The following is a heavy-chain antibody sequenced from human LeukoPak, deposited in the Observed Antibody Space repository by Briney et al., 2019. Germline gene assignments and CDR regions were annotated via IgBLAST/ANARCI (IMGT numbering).Heavy chain of an antibody. D-gene: IGHD3-10*01. CDR1: GESLSNYH. Sequence: SETLSLTCAVYGESLSNYHWSWIRQPPGKGLEWIGEINHYGSTNYNPSLKSRITISVDTSKNQFSLKLSSVTAADTAVYYCARLPDYYSRHGAPGWGQGTLVTVSS. J-gene: IGHJ4*02. CDR3: ARLPDYYSRHGAPG. CDR2: INHYGST. V-gene: IGHV4-34*01.